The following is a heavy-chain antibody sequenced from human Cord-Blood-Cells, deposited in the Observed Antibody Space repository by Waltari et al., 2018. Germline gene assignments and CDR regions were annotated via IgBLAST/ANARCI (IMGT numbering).Heavy chain of an antibody. Sequence: QVQLQESGPGLVKPSETLSLTCTVSGGSISSYYWSWIRQPPGKGLEWIGYIYYSGRTNYNPALKSRVTIPVDTSKNQFSLKLSSVTAADTAVYYCARLSYYDSSDLGTYYYYGMDVWGQGTTVTVSS. J-gene: IGHJ6*02. CDR2: IYYSGRT. D-gene: IGHD3-22*01. V-gene: IGHV4-59*08. CDR1: GGSISSYY. CDR3: ARLSYYDSSDLGTYYYYGMDV.